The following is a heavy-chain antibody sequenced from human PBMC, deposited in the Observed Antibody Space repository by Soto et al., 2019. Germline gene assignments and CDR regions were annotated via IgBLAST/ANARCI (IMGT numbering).Heavy chain of an antibody. J-gene: IGHJ4*02. D-gene: IGHD5-18*01. CDR1: GDSVSSNSAA. CDR3: ARDLMAGYSYGSSFDY. Sequence: SQTLSLTCAISGDSVSSNSAAWNWIRQSPSRGPEWLGRTYYRSKWYNDYAVSVKSRITINPDTSKNQFSLQLNSVTPEDTAVYYCARDLMAGYSYGSSFDYWGQGTLVTVSS. V-gene: IGHV6-1*01. CDR2: TYYRSKWYN.